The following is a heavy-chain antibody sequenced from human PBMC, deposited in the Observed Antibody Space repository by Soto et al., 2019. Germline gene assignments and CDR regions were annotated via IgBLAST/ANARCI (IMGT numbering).Heavy chain of an antibody. D-gene: IGHD1-26*01. CDR2: IYPGDSGT. V-gene: IGHV5-51*01. CDR1: GYSFTSYW. J-gene: IGHJ4*02. Sequence: PGESLKISCKGSGYSFTSYWIGWVRQMPGKGLEWMGIIYPGDSGTRYSPSFQGQVTISADKSISTAYLQWSSLKASDTAMYYCASRYSGSYYGFDYWGQGTLVTVSS. CDR3: ASRYSGSYYGFDY.